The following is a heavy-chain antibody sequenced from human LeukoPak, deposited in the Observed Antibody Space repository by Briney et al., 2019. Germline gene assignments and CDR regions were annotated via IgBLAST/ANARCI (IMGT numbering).Heavy chain of an antibody. CDR1: GFTFDDYA. V-gene: IGHV3-9*01. J-gene: IGHJ4*02. D-gene: IGHD1-26*01. Sequence: GGSLRLSCAASGFTFDDYAMHWVRQAPGKGLEWVSGISWNSGSIGYADSVKGRFTISRDNAKNSLYLQMNSLRAEDTALYYCAKDLDSVGATCFDYWGQGTLVTVSS. CDR2: ISWNSGSI. CDR3: AKDLDSVGATCFDY.